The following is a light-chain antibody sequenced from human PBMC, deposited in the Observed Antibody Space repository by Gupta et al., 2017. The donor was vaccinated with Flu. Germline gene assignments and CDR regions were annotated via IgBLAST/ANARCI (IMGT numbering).Light chain of an antibody. CDR1: QSLLHSNGYNY. CDR2: LGS. CDR3: MQALQTPCT. V-gene: IGKV2-28*01. J-gene: IGKJ1*01. Sequence: IVMTQSPFSLPVTPGEPVSISCRSSQSLLHSNGYNYLDWYLQKPGQSPQLLIYLGSNRASGVPDRFSGSGSGTDFTLKISRVEAEDFGVYYCMQALQTPCTFDQGTKVEIK.